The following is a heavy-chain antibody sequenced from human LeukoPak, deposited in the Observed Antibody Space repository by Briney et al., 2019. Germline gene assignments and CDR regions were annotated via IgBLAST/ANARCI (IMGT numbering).Heavy chain of an antibody. CDR2: INSDGSST. CDR3: ARDFAYYDILTGFGEYYFDY. CDR1: GFTFSSHW. J-gene: IGHJ4*02. D-gene: IGHD3-9*01. V-gene: IGHV3-74*01. Sequence: GGSLRLSCAASGFTFSSHWMHWVRQAPGKGLVWVSRINSDGSSTSYADSVKGRFTISRDNAKNTLYLQMNSLRAEDTAVYYCARDFAYYDILTGFGEYYFDYWGQGTLVTVSS.